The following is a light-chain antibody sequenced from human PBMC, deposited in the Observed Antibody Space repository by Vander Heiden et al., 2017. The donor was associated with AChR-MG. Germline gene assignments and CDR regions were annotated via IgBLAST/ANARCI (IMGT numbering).Light chain of an antibody. J-gene: IGLJ3*02. CDR1: INYVGGYNF. V-gene: IGLV2-8*01. CDR2: DVT. Sequence: QSALTQPPAASGSPGQSVTISCCGTINYVGGYNFVSWYQQHPGTAPKLLIYDVTKRPSGVPDRFSGSKSGNTASLTVSGLQPEDEADYYCTSYAGSDQRVFGGGTKLTVL. CDR3: TSYAGSDQRV.